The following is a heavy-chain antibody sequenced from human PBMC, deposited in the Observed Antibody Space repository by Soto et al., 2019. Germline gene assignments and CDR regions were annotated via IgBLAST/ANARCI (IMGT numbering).Heavy chain of an antibody. D-gene: IGHD6-13*01. Sequence: PAQTLSLTCAISGDGVSSNSAAWNCIRQSPSRGLEWLGRTYYRSKWYNDYAVSVKSRITINPDTSKNQFSLQLNSVTPEDTAVYYCARGSSSWDAFDIWGQGTMVTVSS. CDR1: GDGVSSNSAA. CDR3: ARGSSSWDAFDI. V-gene: IGHV6-1*01. CDR2: TYYRSKWYN. J-gene: IGHJ3*02.